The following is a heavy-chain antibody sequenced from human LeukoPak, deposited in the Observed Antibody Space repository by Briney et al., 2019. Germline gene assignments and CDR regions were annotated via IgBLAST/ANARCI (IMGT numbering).Heavy chain of an antibody. J-gene: IGHJ4*02. CDR1: GFTFSSYW. CDR3: ARDGGYCAGDCYSDY. CDR2: INNDGSST. Sequence: GGSLRLSCAASGFTFSSYWMHWVRQAPGKGLVWVSRINNDGSSTTYADSVKGRFTISRDNTKNTLYLQMNSLRAEDTAVYYCARDGGYCAGDCYSDYWGQGTLVTVSS. D-gene: IGHD2-21*02. V-gene: IGHV3-74*01.